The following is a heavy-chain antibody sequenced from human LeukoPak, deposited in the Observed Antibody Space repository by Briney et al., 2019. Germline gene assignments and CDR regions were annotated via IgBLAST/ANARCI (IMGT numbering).Heavy chain of an antibody. V-gene: IGHV4-39*07. CDR3: ARTGYSSPSTSFDY. CDR2: IYYSGST. CDR1: GGPISSSSYY. Sequence: SETLSLTCTVSGGPISSSSYYWGWIRQPPGKGLEWIGSIYYSGSTYYNPSLNSRVTISVDTSKNQFSLKLSSVTAADTAVYYCARTGYSSPSTSFDYWGQGTLVTVSS. D-gene: IGHD6-6*01. J-gene: IGHJ4*02.